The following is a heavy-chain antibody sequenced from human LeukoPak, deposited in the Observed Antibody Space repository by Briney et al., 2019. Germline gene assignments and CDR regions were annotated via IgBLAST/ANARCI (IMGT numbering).Heavy chain of an antibody. D-gene: IGHD6-19*01. J-gene: IGHJ5*02. CDR3: AKMAVAGSHNWFDP. CDR1: GFTFSSYV. V-gene: IGHV3-23*01. CDR2: ISGSGGST. Sequence: PGGSLRLSCAASGFTFSSYVMSWVRQAPGKGLEWVSGISGSGGSTYYADSVKGRFTISRDNSKNTVNLQMNSLRVEDTAVYYCAKMAVAGSHNWFDPWCQGTLVTVSS.